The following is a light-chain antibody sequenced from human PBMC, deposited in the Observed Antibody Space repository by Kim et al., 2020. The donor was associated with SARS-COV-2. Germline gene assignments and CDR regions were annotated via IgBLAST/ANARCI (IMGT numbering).Light chain of an antibody. CDR2: RDS. J-gene: IGLJ3*02. V-gene: IGLV3-9*01. CDR1: NMGNKH. Sequence: VALGQPASITCGGDNMGNKHVHWYQQKAGQAPVLVIYRDSRRPAEIPERFSGSNSGNTATLTVSRAQAGDEADYYCQVWDNSTWVFGAGTKLTVL. CDR3: QVWDNSTWV.